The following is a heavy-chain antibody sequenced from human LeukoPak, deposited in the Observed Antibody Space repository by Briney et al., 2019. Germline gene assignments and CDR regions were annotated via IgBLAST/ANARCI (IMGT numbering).Heavy chain of an antibody. D-gene: IGHD3-3*01. J-gene: IGHJ4*02. CDR3: AKWDSSGFWSGYTYYFDY. CDR1: GFTFSTYS. CDR2: ISSSSSYI. Sequence: GGSLRLSCAASGFTFSTYSMNWVRQAPGKGLEGVSSISSSSSYIYYADSVKGRFTISRDNAKNSLYLQMNSLRAEDTAVYYCAKWDSSGFWSGYTYYFDYWGQGTLVTVSS. V-gene: IGHV3-21*01.